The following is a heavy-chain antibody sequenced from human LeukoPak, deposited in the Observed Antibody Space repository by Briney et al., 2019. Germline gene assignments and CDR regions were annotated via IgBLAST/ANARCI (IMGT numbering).Heavy chain of an antibody. CDR1: GYTFTSYD. D-gene: IGHD3-22*01. V-gene: IGHV1-8*01. J-gene: IGHJ3*02. CDR3: ARDSGGLYYDSSGYYRAGAFDI. CDR2: MNPNSGNT. Sequence: ASVKVSCKASGYTFTSYDINWVRQATGQGLEWMGWMNPNSGNTGYAQKFQGRVTMTRNTSISTAYMELSSLRSEDTAVYYCARDSGGLYYDSSGYYRAGAFDIWGQGTMVTVSS.